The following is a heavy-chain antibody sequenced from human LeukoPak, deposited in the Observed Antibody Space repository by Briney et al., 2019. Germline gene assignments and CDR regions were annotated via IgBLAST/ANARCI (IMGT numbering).Heavy chain of an antibody. CDR3: ARHPYCSSTSCYGYYYYYMDV. Sequence: GGSLGPSFAASGFTFSSYAMSWVRKAPGKGLEWVSAISGSGGSTYYADSVKGRFTISRDNSKNTLYLQMNSLRAEDTAVYYCARHPYCSSTSCYGYYYYYMDVWGKGTTVTVSS. V-gene: IGHV3-23*01. CDR2: ISGSGGST. CDR1: GFTFSSYA. J-gene: IGHJ6*03. D-gene: IGHD2-2*01.